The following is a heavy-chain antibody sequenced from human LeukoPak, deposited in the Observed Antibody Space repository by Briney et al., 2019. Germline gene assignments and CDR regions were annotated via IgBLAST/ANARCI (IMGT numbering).Heavy chain of an antibody. CDR3: ARDAEQWLPLWYFDL. V-gene: IGHV4-38-2*02. CDR1: GYSISSGYY. Sequence: PSETLSLTCTVSGYSISSGYYWGWIRQPPGKGLEWIGSIYHSGSTYYNPSLKSRVTISVDTSKNQFSLKLSSVTAADTAVYYCARDAEQWLPLWYFDLWGRGTLVTVSS. J-gene: IGHJ2*01. CDR2: IYHSGST. D-gene: IGHD6-19*01.